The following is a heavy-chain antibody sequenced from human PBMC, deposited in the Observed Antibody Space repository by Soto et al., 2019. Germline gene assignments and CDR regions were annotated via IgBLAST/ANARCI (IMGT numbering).Heavy chain of an antibody. D-gene: IGHD3-16*01. CDR1: GFTFSDYY. V-gene: IGHV3-11*01. Sequence: QVHLEESGGGLVKPGGSLRLSCRASGFTFSDYYMSWIRQAPGKGLEWVADISNSGRITHHADSVEGRFTIYRDNAKDSLFLQLTNLRPEDSAIYYCARDHGGGGLTLEYWGQGTLVTVSS. J-gene: IGHJ4*02. CDR3: ARDHGGGGLTLEY. CDR2: ISNSGRIT.